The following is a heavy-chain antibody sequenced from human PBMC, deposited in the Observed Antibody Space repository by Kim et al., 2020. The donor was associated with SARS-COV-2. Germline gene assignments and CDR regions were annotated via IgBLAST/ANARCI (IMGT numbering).Heavy chain of an antibody. CDR3: ARSVRGYFDY. V-gene: IGHV6-1*01. J-gene: IGHJ4*02. Sequence: YNDYAVSVKSRLTMSPDTSKKQFSLQLNSVTPEDTAVYYCARSVRGYFDYWGQGTLVTVSS. CDR2: YN. D-gene: IGHD3-10*02.